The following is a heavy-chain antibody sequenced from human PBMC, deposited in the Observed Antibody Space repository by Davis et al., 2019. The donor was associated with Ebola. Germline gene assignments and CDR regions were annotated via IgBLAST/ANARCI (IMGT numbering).Heavy chain of an antibody. CDR3: ASAGGMGGLYGMDV. V-gene: IGHV3-7*01. CDR2: IRPDGSEE. Sequence: GESLKISCAASGFTFSSYWMSWVRQAPGKGLEWVANIRPDGSEEQYVDSLKGRITISRDNAKNSLSLQMNSLRVEDTAVYYCASAGGMGGLYGMDVWGQGTTVTVSS. D-gene: IGHD3-16*01. CDR1: GFTFSSYW. J-gene: IGHJ6*02.